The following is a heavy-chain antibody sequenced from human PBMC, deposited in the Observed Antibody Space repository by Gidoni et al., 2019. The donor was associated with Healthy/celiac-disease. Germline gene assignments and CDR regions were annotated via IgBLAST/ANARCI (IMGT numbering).Heavy chain of an antibody. J-gene: IGHJ1*01. D-gene: IGHD6-19*01. CDR2: ISVSSSYT. CDR3: ARGFVAGTLTGYQYFQH. CDR1: GLTFSAYY. Sequence: QVQLVESGGGLVKPGGSLRISCAASGLTFSAYYMSWIRQAPGKGLEWFSYISVSSSYTNSADSVKGRFTISRDNAKNSLYLQMNSLRAEDTSVYYCARGFVAGTLTGYQYFQHWGQGTLVTVSS. V-gene: IGHV3-11*05.